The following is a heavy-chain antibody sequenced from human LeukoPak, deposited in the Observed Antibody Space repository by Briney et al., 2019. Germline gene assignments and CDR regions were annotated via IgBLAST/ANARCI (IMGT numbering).Heavy chain of an antibody. Sequence: AGGSLRLSCAASGFPLSSYWMSWVRQAPGKGLEWVANIRHDGSETYYVDSLRGRFTISGDNAKNLVYLQMSSLRAEDTAIYYCARDETYDYESNGYLDFWGQGTVVTVSS. CDR2: IRHDGSET. V-gene: IGHV3-7*01. CDR1: GFPLSSYW. D-gene: IGHD3-22*01. CDR3: ARDETYDYESNGYLDF. J-gene: IGHJ4*02.